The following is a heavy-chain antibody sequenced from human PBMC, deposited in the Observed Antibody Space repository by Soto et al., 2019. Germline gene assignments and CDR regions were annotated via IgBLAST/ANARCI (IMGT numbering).Heavy chain of an antibody. J-gene: IGHJ4*02. Sequence: PGGSLRLSCAAAGFIFSDYDMNWVRQAPGKGLEWVSYISSSGSTIDYADSVKGRFTISRDNTKNSLYLQMNSLRAEDTAVYYCARVTTFYDILTSPYALNYFDYWGQVTRVTFSS. D-gene: IGHD3-9*01. CDR2: ISSSGSTI. CDR1: GFIFSDYD. CDR3: ARVTTFYDILTSPYALNYFDY. V-gene: IGHV3-48*03.